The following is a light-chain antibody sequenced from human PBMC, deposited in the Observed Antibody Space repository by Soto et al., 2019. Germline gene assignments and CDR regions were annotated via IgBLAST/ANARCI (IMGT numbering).Light chain of an antibody. CDR3: YQYGSTPPT. Sequence: EIVLTQSPATLSSFPGDRVTLSCRASQYINTRLAWYQHRPGQAPRLLIYSASRGATGFPARFSGSGSGTDFTLTISRLEPEDFVVFYCYQYGSTPPTFGQGTKVDIK. CDR1: QYINTR. CDR2: SAS. J-gene: IGKJ1*01. V-gene: IGKV3-20*01.